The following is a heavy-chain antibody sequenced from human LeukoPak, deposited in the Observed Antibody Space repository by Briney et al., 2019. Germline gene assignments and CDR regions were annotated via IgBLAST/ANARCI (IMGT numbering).Heavy chain of an antibody. V-gene: IGHV3-74*01. Sequence: PGGPLRLSCAASGFTFSRYWMHWLRHAPGKGLVWVSRINSDGSSTTYADSVKGRFTISRDNAKNTLYLQMNNLRAEDTAVYYCARDLSSGYYPELFDYWGQGTLVTVSS. CDR3: ARDLSSGYYPELFDY. CDR1: GFTFSRYW. D-gene: IGHD3-22*01. CDR2: INSDGSST. J-gene: IGHJ4*02.